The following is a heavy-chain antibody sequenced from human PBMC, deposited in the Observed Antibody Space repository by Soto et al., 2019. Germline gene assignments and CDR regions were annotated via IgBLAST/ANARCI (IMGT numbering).Heavy chain of an antibody. CDR2: INHSGST. CDR3: ARALTRGLRSYYYYYMDV. Sequence: SETLSLTCAVYGGSFSGYYWSWIRQPPGKGLEWIGEINHSGSTNYNPSLKSRVTISVDTSKNQFSLKLSSVTAADTAVYYCARALTRGLRSYYYYYMDVWGKGTTVTVSS. V-gene: IGHV4-34*01. J-gene: IGHJ6*03. D-gene: IGHD5-12*01. CDR1: GGSFSGYY.